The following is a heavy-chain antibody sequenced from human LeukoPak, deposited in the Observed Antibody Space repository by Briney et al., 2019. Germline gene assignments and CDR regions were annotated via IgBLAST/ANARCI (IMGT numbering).Heavy chain of an antibody. Sequence: GGSLRLSCAASGFTFSSYWMSWVRQAPGKGPEWVANIKQDGSEKYYVDSVKGRFTISRDNAENLLSLQMNSLRVDDTAVYYCARGSRGFCSITSCSFDSWGQGILVTVSS. V-gene: IGHV3-7*04. CDR2: IKQDGSEK. J-gene: IGHJ4*02. CDR3: ARGSRGFCSITSCSFDS. CDR1: GFTFSSYW. D-gene: IGHD2-2*01.